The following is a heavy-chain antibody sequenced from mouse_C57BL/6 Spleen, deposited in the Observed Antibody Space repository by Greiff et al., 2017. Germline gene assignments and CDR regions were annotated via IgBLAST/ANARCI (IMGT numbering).Heavy chain of an antibody. CDR3: ARGSYYSNYVGFAY. CDR2: IDPSDSYT. CDR1: GYTFTSYW. V-gene: IGHV1-69*01. D-gene: IGHD2-5*01. Sequence: VQLQQPGAELVMPGASVKLSCKASGYTFTSYWMHWVKQRPGQGLEWIGEIDPSDSYTNYNQKFKGKSTLTVDKSSSTADMQLSSLTSEDSAVYYCARGSYYSNYVGFAYWGQGTLVTVSA. J-gene: IGHJ3*01.